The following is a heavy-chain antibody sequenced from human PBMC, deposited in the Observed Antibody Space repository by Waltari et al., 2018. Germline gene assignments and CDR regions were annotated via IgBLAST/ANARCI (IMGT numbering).Heavy chain of an antibody. Sequence: QVQLQESGPGLVKPSETLSLTCTVPGGSISSHYWSWIRQPPGKGLEWIGYIYYSGSTNYNPSLKSRVTISVDTSKNQFSLKLSSVTAADTAVYYCAREDYYGSGSYYESNWFDPWGQGTLVTVSS. CDR1: GGSISSHY. D-gene: IGHD3-10*01. CDR2: IYYSGST. V-gene: IGHV4-59*11. J-gene: IGHJ5*02. CDR3: AREDYYGSGSYYESNWFDP.